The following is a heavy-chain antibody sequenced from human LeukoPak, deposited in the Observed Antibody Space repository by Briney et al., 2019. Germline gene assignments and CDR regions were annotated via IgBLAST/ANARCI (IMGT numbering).Heavy chain of an antibody. CDR1: GGFISSSSYY. CDR3: ASSVYGLYYFDY. Sequence: SETLSLTCTVSGGFISSSSYYWGWIRQPPGKGLEWIGSIYYSGSTYYNPSLKSRVTISVDTSKNQFSLKLSSVTAADAAVYYCASSVYGLYYFDYWGQGTLVTVSS. D-gene: IGHD2-8*01. V-gene: IGHV4-39*01. J-gene: IGHJ4*02. CDR2: IYYSGST.